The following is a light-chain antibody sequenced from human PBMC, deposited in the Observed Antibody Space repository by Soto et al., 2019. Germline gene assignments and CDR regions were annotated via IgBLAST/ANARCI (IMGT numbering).Light chain of an antibody. Sequence: DIQMTQSPSSLSASVGDRVTIACQASQDIGNFLNWYQHKPGKAPKLVIYGASNLEAGVPSRFNGSGSGTNFTFAINSLQPEDVAPYYCQHYDYLPRFGPGPKVDIK. CDR2: GAS. CDR3: QHYDYLPR. J-gene: IGKJ3*01. CDR1: QDIGNF. V-gene: IGKV1-33*01.